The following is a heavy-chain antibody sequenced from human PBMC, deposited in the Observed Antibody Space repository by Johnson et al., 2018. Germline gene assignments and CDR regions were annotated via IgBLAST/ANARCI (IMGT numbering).Heavy chain of an antibody. V-gene: IGHV3-23*04. CDR3: AKDGVDIVVVPADPVLWYNWFDP. Sequence: VQLVESGGGVVQPGRSLRLSCAASGFPFSSYAMSWVRQAPGKGLEWVPAISGSGGSTYYADSVKGRFTISRDNSKNKLYLQMNSLRAEDTAVYYCAKDGVDIVVVPADPVLWYNWFDPWGQGTLVTVSS. CDR1: GFPFSSYA. D-gene: IGHD2-2*01. J-gene: IGHJ5*02. CDR2: ISGSGGST.